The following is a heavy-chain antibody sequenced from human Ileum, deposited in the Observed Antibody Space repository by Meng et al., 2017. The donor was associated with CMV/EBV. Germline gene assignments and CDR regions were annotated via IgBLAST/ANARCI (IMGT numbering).Heavy chain of an antibody. CDR1: GFTFSRYG. CDR3: ARGAVAGGAYYFDY. CDR2: IRYDGSNK. V-gene: IGHV3-30*02. Sequence: GGSLRLSCAASGFTFSRYGMHWVRQAPGKGLEWVAFIRYDGSNKYYADSVKGRFTISRDNSKNTLYLQINSLRAEDATVYYCARGAVAGGAYYFDYWGQGTLVTVSS. D-gene: IGHD6-19*01. J-gene: IGHJ4*02.